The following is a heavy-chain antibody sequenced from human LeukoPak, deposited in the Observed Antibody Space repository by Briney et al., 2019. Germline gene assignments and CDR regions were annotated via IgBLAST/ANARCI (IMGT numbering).Heavy chain of an antibody. V-gene: IGHV4-34*01. Sequence: SETLSLTCAVYGGSFSGYYWSWIRQPPGKGLEWIGEINHSGSTNYNPSLKSRVTISVDTSKNQFSLKLSSVTAAGTAVYYCARGLSVDRSFVDYLGQGTLVTVSS. CDR2: INHSGST. J-gene: IGHJ4*01. D-gene: IGHD3-16*01. CDR1: GGSFSGYY. CDR3: ARGLSVDRSFVDY.